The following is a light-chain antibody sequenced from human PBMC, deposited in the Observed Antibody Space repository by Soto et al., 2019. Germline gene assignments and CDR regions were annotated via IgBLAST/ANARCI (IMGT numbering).Light chain of an antibody. CDR1: QSISSY. V-gene: IGKV1-39*01. CDR3: QQSYSTPLFT. Sequence: DIQMTQSPSSLSASVGDRVTITCRASQSISSYLNWYQQKPGKAPKLLIYAASSLQSGVPSRFSGSRSGTDFTLTISSLQPEDFATYYCQQSYSTPLFTFGPGTKVDIQ. J-gene: IGKJ3*01. CDR2: AAS.